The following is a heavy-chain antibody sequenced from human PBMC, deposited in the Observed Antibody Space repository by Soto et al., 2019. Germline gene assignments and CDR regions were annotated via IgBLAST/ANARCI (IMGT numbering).Heavy chain of an antibody. Sequence: QVQLVQSGAEVKKPGSSVKVSCKASGGTFSSYTIRWVRQAPGQGLEWMERSIPVLGIANYAQKFQGKVTITAYKSTSTASMELTSLRSEDTAVYYCARLVATQGMDVWGQGTPVTVSS. D-gene: IGHD5-12*01. CDR1: GGTFSSYT. V-gene: IGHV1-69*02. J-gene: IGHJ6*02. CDR2: SIPVLGIA. CDR3: ARLVATQGMDV.